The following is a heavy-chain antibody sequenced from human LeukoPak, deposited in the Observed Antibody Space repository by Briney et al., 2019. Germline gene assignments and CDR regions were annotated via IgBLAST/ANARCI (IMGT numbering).Heavy chain of an antibody. CDR1: GLVVSANY. D-gene: IGHD2-8*02. J-gene: IGHJ5*02. CDR3: ARVVVRDFTDRVCPDWFDA. CDR2: LYSRGTT. Sequence: PGGSLRLSCAPSGLVVSANYMSWVRQAPGQGLEWVSILYSRGTTYYADSVKGRFTISRDDSKSTVFLHMNSLRVDDTAIYYCARVVVRDFTDRVCPDWFDAWGLGTRVTVSS. V-gene: IGHV3-53*01.